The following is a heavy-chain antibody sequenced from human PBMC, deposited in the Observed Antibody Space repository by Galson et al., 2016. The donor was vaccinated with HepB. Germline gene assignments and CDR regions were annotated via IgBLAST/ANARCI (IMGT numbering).Heavy chain of an antibody. V-gene: IGHV3-30-3*02. CDR2: ISYDGSNR. D-gene: IGHD6-13*01. J-gene: IGHJ4*02. Sequence: SLRLSCAASGFTLNNYALNWVRQAPGKGLEWVALISYDGSNRYYGDPVRGRFAISRDTSKNTLFLQMNSLRPEDTAVYYCTKCRGYSSPGGVPGGPSDYWGQGALITVSS. CDR1: GFTLNNYA. CDR3: TKCRGYSSPGGVPGGPSDY.